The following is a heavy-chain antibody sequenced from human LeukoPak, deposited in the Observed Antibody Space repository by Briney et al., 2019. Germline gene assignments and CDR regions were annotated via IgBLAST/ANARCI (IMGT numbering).Heavy chain of an antibody. CDR2: IYYSGST. V-gene: IGHV4-59*01. CDR3: AREGYYL. Sequence: PSETLSLTCTVSGGSISSYYWTWIRQPPGKGLEWIGYIYYSGSTNYNPSLKSRVTISVDTSKNQFSLKLSSVTAADTAVYYCAREGYYLWGRGTLVTVSS. J-gene: IGHJ2*01. CDR1: GGSISSYY. D-gene: IGHD3-22*01.